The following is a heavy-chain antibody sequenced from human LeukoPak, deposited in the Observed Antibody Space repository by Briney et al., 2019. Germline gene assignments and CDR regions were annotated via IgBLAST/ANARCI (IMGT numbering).Heavy chain of an antibody. CDR3: GRQGYTASYYFVDY. V-gene: IGHV4-4*07. D-gene: IGHD3-10*01. J-gene: IGHJ4*02. CDR1: GGSINSYY. Sequence: PSDTLSLTCSVSGGSINSYYWGWVRQPAGKGLEWIGRIYTTGTTNYSPSLKSRLSMSLDTSKNQFSLTLTSVTAADTAVYYCGRQGYTASYYFVDYWSRGTLVTVSS. CDR2: IYTTGTT.